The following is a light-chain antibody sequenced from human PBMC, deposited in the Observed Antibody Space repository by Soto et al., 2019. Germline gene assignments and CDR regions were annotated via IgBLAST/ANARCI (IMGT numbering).Light chain of an antibody. CDR1: QSISSY. CDR2: AAS. CDR3: QQRKT. V-gene: IGKV1-39*01. Sequence: DIQMTQSPSSLSASVGDRVTITCRASQSISSYLNWYQQKPGKAPKLLIYAASFLQSGVPSRFTGSGSGTYFTLTISSLQPEDFATYYCQQRKTFGQGTKVEIK. J-gene: IGKJ1*01.